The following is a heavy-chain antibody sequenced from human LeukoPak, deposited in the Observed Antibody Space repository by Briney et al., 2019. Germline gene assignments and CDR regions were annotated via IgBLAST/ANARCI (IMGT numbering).Heavy chain of an antibody. J-gene: IGHJ4*02. V-gene: IGHV3-30-3*02. D-gene: IGHD5-12*01. Sequence: GGSLRLSCAASGVTFSRYVMNWVGQAPGKGLEWVAIIAHDGSKKYYADSVKGRFTGSRDNAKNTLYLQMNSLRAEDTAVYYCAKCGFPGYEKSFDYWGQGTLVTVSS. CDR3: AKCGFPGYEKSFDY. CDR1: GVTFSRYV. CDR2: IAHDGSKK.